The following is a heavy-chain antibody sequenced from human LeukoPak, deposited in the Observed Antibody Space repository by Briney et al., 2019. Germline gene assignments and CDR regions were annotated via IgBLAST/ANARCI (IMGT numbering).Heavy chain of an antibody. CDR2: ISDNGATT. D-gene: IGHD6-25*01. J-gene: IGHJ4*02. Sequence: GGSLRLSCEASGFTFSSYAMSWVRQAPGKGLEWVSTISDNGATTFYADSVKGRFAISRDNAKKSLYLQINTLRAEDTAVYYCVRGPHIAATSYWGQGTLVTVSS. V-gene: IGHV3-23*01. CDR1: GFTFSSYA. CDR3: VRGPHIAATSY.